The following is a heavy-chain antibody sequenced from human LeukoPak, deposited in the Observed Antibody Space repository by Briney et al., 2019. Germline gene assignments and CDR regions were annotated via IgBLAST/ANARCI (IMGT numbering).Heavy chain of an antibody. V-gene: IGHV4-61*09. CDR3: ARWSRWIGGYSFWGFDY. CDR1: GGSINSGSYY. J-gene: IGHJ4*02. CDR2: FYTSGHT. Sequence: PSQTLSLTCTVSGGSINSGSYYWSWIRQPAGKGLEWMGHFYTSGHTSYNPSLKSRVTISVDTSKNQFSLKMNSVTAADTAVYYCARWSRWIGGYSFWGFDYWGQGSRVTVSS. D-gene: IGHD4-23*01.